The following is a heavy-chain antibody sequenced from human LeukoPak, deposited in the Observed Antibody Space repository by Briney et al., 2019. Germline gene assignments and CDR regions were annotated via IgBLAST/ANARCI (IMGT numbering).Heavy chain of an antibody. Sequence: PSETLSLTCIVSGGSISSTSYYWSWIRQPPGKGLEWIGEINHSGSTNYNPSLKSRVTISIDTSKNQFSLKLSSVTAADTAVYYCASHYDILTGYLAYFDYWGQGTLVTVSS. V-gene: IGHV4-39*07. CDR1: GGSISSTSYY. CDR3: ASHYDILTGYLAYFDY. J-gene: IGHJ4*02. CDR2: INHSGST. D-gene: IGHD3-9*01.